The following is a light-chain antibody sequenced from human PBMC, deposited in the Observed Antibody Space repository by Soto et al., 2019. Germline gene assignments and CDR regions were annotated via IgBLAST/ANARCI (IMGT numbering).Light chain of an antibody. J-gene: IGKJ3*01. CDR2: GAA. CDR1: QRINSRY. CDR3: KQYGSSPGLT. V-gene: IGKV3-20*01. Sequence: EIVLTQSPGTLSLSPGERATLSCRASQRINSRYLAWYQQKPDQAPRLLIYGAASRATGIPDRFSGSGSGTEFTLTISILEPEDFAVYYSKQYGSSPGLTFEPGTKVDIK.